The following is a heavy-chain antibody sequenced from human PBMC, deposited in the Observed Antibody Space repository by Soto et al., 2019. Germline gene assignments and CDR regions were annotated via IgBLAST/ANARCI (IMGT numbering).Heavy chain of an antibody. CDR3: ARCGFMATTVPY. CDR1: GFTFSDYY. CDR2: ISDSGTT. J-gene: IGHJ4*01. Sequence: SLRLSCAASGFTFSDYYMSWIRQAPGKGLEWISYISDSGTTYYADSVKGRFTISRDNAKNSLYLQMNSLRAEDTAVYFCARCGFMATTVPYWFQGPLVTVSS. D-gene: IGHD5-12*01. V-gene: IGHV3-11*01.